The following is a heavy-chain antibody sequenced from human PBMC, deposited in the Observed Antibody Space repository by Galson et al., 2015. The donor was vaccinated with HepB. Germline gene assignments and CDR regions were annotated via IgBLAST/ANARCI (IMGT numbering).Heavy chain of an antibody. CDR1: GFTFSSYG. D-gene: IGHD3-22*01. CDR2: ISHSGTRT. Sequence: SLRLSCAASGFTFSSYGMAWVRQAPGKGLEWVSSISHSGTRTFYAESGGGRFTISRANSRNTVDLQMSNVRAEDTAVYYCVKGTYFYDDTGNKAPDFDSWGEGTLVTVSS. V-gene: IGHV3-23*01. J-gene: IGHJ4*02. CDR3: VKGTYFYDDTGNKAPDFDS.